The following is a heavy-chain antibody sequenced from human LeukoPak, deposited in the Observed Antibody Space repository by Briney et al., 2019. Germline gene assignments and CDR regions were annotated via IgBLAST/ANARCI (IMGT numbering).Heavy chain of an antibody. Sequence: GGSLRLSCAASGFTFSSYAMSWVRQAPGKGLEWVSAISGSGGSTYYADSVKGRFTISRDNSKNTLYLQMNSLRAEDTAVYYCAKLGIAAAGTQTDYFDYWGQGTLVTVSS. CDR2: ISGSGGST. CDR3: AKLGIAAAGTQTDYFDY. J-gene: IGHJ4*02. CDR1: GFTFSSYA. D-gene: IGHD6-13*01. V-gene: IGHV3-23*01.